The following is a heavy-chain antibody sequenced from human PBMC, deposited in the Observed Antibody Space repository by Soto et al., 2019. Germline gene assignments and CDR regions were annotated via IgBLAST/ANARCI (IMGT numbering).Heavy chain of an antibody. D-gene: IGHD3-10*01. CDR2: ISNDGSST. CDR3: TRSDYYGSGSYIYYYGMDV. Sequence: ELQLVESGGGLVQPGGSLRLSCAASGFNFSSYWMHWVRQAQGKGLVWVSRISNDGSSTSYADSVKGRFTISRDNAKNTLYLKMSSLSAEDTAVYYCTRSDYYGSGSYIYYYGMDVWGQGTTVTVSS. J-gene: IGHJ6*02. CDR1: GFNFSSYW. V-gene: IGHV3-74*01.